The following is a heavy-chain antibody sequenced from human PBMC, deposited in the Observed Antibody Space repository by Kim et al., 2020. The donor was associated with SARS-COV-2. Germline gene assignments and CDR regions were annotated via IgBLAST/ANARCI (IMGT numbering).Heavy chain of an antibody. CDR3: AQGRITKLSGMDF. CDR1: GFTFSSYA. D-gene: IGHD3-9*01. Sequence: GGSLRLSCAASGFTFSSYAMSWVRQAPGKGLEWVSAISGSVGSTYYADSVKGRFTIPRDNSKNKPYLQMNSLRAEHRPVYFCAQGRITKLSGMDFWGQGT. V-gene: IGHV3-23*01. J-gene: IGHJ6*01. CDR2: ISGSVGST.